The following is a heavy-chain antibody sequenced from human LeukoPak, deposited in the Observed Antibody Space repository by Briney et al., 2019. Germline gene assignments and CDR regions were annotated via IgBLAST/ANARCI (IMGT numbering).Heavy chain of an antibody. D-gene: IGHD1-26*01. Sequence: GGSLRLFCGASGFRFISYAMHWVGQAPGKGLEWVAVISYDGNTIYYADSVKGRFTISRDYSKNTLHLQMNSLRAEDTAVYYCAKRGTTWDLDYWGQGTLVTVSS. V-gene: IGHV3-33*06. CDR2: ISYDGNTI. CDR3: AKRGTTWDLDY. CDR1: GFRFISYA. J-gene: IGHJ4*02.